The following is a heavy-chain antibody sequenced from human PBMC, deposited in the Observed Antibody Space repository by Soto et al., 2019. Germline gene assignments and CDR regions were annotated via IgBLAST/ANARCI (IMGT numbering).Heavy chain of an antibody. CDR1: GYTFTSYD. CDR3: AREGGYCTNGVCYPFSFDY. J-gene: IGHJ4*02. CDR2: MNPNSGNT. V-gene: IGHV1-8*01. D-gene: IGHD2-8*01. Sequence: ASVKVSCKASGYTFTSYDINWVRQATGQGLEWMGWMNPNSGNTGYAQKFQGRVTMTRNTPISTAYMELSSLRSEDTAVYYCAREGGYCTNGVCYPFSFDYWGQGTLVTVSS.